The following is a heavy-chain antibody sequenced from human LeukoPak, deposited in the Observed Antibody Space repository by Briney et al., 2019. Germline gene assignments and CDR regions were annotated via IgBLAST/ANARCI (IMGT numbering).Heavy chain of an antibody. CDR1: GGSFSGYY. CDR3: ARGEAIVVVVAADDNWFDP. D-gene: IGHD2-15*01. J-gene: IGHJ5*02. CDR2: INHSGST. Sequence: SETLSLTCAVYGGSFSGYYWSWIRQPPGKGLEWIGEINHSGSTNYNPSLKSRVTISVDTSKNQFSPKLSSVTAADTAVYYCARGEAIVVVVAADDNWFDPWGQGTLVTVSS. V-gene: IGHV4-34*01.